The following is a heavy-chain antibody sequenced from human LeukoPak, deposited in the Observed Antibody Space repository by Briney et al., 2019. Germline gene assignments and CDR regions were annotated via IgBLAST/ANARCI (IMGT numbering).Heavy chain of an antibody. Sequence: GASVKVSCKASGYTLTELSMHWVRQAPGKGLEWMGGFDPEDGETIYAQKFQGRVTMTEDTSTDTAYMELSSLRSEDTAVYYCAPWSCYGDYCSDYWGQGTLVTVSS. CDR3: APWSCYGDYCSDY. V-gene: IGHV1-24*01. CDR2: FDPEDGET. CDR1: GYTLTELS. J-gene: IGHJ4*02. D-gene: IGHD4-17*01.